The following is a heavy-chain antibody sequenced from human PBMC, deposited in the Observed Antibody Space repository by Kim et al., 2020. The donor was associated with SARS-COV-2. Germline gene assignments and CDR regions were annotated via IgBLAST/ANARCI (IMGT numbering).Heavy chain of an antibody. CDR3: ARSRTDYDDSSGYYWDY. J-gene: IGHJ4*02. Sequence: SVKGRFTISRDNAKNSLYLQMNSLIAEDTAVYYCARSRTDYDDSSGYYWDYWGQGTLVTVSS. D-gene: IGHD3-22*01. V-gene: IGHV3-21*01.